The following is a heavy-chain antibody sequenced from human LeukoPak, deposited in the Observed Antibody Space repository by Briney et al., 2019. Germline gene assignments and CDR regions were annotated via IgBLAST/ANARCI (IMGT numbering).Heavy chain of an antibody. CDR2: INHSGRT. CDR1: VGSFSGYS. V-gene: IGHV4-34*01. CDR3: ARRDDI. Sequence: PSETLSLTCAVYVGSFSGYSWSWIRQPPGKGLEWIGEINHSGRTNYNPSLKSRLTMSVDTSKNQFSLKLTSVTAADTAVYYCARRDDIWGQGTMVTVSS. J-gene: IGHJ3*02.